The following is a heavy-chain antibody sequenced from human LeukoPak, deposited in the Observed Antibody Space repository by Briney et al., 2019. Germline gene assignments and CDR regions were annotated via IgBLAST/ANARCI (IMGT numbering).Heavy chain of an antibody. D-gene: IGHD6-19*01. V-gene: IGHV3-48*01. CDR1: GFTFSSYS. CDR2: ISSSSTTI. CDR3: ARRSGIAVAGAFDY. Sequence: PGGSLRLSCAASGFTFSSYSMMWVCQAPGKGLEWVSYISSSSTTIHYADSVKGRFTISRDNAKNSVYLQMNSLRAEDTAVYYCARRSGIAVAGAFDYWGQGTLVTVSS. J-gene: IGHJ4*02.